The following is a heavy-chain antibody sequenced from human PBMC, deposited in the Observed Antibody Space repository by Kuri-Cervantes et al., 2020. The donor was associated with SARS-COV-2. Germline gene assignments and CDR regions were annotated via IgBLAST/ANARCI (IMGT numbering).Heavy chain of an antibody. CDR3: AQGNRHEYGDLVY. CDR1: GGTFSSYA. V-gene: IGHV1-69*13. Sequence: SVKVSCKASGGTFSSYAISWVRQAPGQGLEWMGGIIPVFGTGHYAQKFRGRVTITADEPTSTAYLELSSLTSEDTAVYYCAQGNRHEYGDLVYWGQGTLVTVSS. D-gene: IGHD1-14*01. J-gene: IGHJ4*02. CDR2: IIPVFGTG.